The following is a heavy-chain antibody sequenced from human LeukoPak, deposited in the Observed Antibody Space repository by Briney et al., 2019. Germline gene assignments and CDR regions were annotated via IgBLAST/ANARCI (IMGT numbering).Heavy chain of an antibody. J-gene: IGHJ4*02. D-gene: IGHD4-17*01. V-gene: IGHV4-4*09. Sequence: SETLSLTCTVSGGSISSYYWSWIRQPPGKGLEWIGYIYPSGSTNYNPSLKSRVTISEDTSKNQFSLKLSSVTAADTAVYYCARHPPDLLTTMTEFDYWGQGTLVTVSP. CDR3: ARHPPDLLTTMTEFDY. CDR2: IYPSGST. CDR1: GGSISSYY.